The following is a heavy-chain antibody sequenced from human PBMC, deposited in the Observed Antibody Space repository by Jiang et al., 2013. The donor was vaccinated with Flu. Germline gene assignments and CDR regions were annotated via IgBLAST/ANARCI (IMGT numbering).Heavy chain of an antibody. V-gene: IGHV4-4*07. J-gene: IGHJ5*02. CDR1: GDSISRYY. Sequence: SGSGLVKPSETLSLTCTVSGDSISRYYWAWIRQSAEKGLEWIGRIYASGNTNYNPSLRSRVSMSVDTSKNQFSLKLAFVTAADTAIYYCARGGDHGVDPWGPGEPWSPSPQ. D-gene: IGHD2-21*02. CDR3: ARGGDHGVDP. CDR2: IYASGNT.